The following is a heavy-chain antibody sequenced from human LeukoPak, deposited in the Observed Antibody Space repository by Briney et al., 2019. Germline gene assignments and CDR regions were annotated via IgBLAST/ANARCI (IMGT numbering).Heavy chain of an antibody. CDR3: AKGTTNWPPRCFDP. D-gene: IGHD1-1*01. V-gene: IGHV3-23*01. CDR2: ISPSGGVT. CDR1: GFIFSDYA. Sequence: PGGSLRLSCVASGFIFSDYAMNWVRQAPGKGLEWVSTISPSGGVTYNADSVKGRFTISRDNSKNTLYLQMNTLRGEDTAVCYCAKGTTNWPPRCFDPWGQGTLVTVSS. J-gene: IGHJ5*02.